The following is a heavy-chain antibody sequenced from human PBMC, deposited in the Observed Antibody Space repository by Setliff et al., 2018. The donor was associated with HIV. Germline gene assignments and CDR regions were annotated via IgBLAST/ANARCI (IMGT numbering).Heavy chain of an antibody. V-gene: IGHV4-39*07. J-gene: IGHJ6*02. CDR3: ATQTRYCSSTSCLDYYYYGMDV. CDR1: GGSISSNKYY. Sequence: SETLSLTCSVSGGSISSNKYYWTFIRQSPGKGLEWIGEVTHSGTTTYDPSPKSRITISVDTSKNQFSLKLSSVTAADTAVYYCATQTRYCSSTSCLDYYYYGMDVWGQGTTVTVSS. CDR2: VTHSGTT. D-gene: IGHD2-2*01.